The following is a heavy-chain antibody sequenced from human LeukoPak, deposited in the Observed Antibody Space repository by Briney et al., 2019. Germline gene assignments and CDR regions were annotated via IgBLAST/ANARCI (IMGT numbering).Heavy chain of an antibody. J-gene: IGHJ4*02. Sequence: PGGSLRLSCAASGFTVSSNYMNWVRQAPGKGLEWVSVIYSGGSTYYADSVKGRFTISRDNSKNTLYLQMNSLRAEDTAVYYCASSPPYSGSYKFDYWGQGTLVTVSS. V-gene: IGHV3-53*05. CDR3: ASSPPYSGSYKFDY. D-gene: IGHD1-26*01. CDR2: IYSGGST. CDR1: GFTVSSNY.